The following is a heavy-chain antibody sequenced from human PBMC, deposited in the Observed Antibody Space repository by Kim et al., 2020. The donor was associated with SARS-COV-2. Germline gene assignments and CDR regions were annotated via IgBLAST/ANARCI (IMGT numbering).Heavy chain of an antibody. CDR3: ATTGDYEGSWFDP. J-gene: IGHJ5*02. D-gene: IGHD4-17*01. CDR2: ISSDGRNK. Sequence: GGSLRLSCEASGFTLRNYAMHWVRQAPGKGLEWVALISSDGRNKFYADSVKGRFTISRDNSKNTLFLQINSLRSEDMAVYYCATTGDYEGSWFDPWGQGTQLTVSS. V-gene: IGHV3-30*04. CDR1: GFTLRNYA.